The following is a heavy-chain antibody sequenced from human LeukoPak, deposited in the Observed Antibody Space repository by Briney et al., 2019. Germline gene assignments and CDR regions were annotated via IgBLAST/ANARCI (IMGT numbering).Heavy chain of an antibody. CDR1: GYTFTSYG. J-gene: IGHJ4*02. Sequence: ASVKVSCKASGYTFTSYGISWVRQAPGQGLEWMGWISAYNGNTNYAQKLQGRVTMTTDASTSTAYMELRSLRSDDAAVYYWARVPSIAAAGDWGQGTLVTVSS. CDR2: ISAYNGNT. V-gene: IGHV1-18*01. D-gene: IGHD6-13*01. CDR3: ARVPSIAAAGD.